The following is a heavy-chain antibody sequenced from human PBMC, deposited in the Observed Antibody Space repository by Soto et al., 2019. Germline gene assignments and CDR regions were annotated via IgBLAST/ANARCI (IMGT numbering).Heavy chain of an antibody. D-gene: IGHD6-13*01. CDR3: ARWYSSSSIAAGHYYYGMDV. J-gene: IGHJ6*02. CDR1: GGFIRNYY. Sequence: SETLSLTCTVSGGFIRNYYWSWIRQPAGKGLEWIGRIYDSGSTNYNPSLKSRLTTSVDTSKNQLSLKLSSMTAADTAVYYCARWYSSSSIAAGHYYYGMDVWGQGITVTVSS. V-gene: IGHV4-4*07. CDR2: IYDSGST.